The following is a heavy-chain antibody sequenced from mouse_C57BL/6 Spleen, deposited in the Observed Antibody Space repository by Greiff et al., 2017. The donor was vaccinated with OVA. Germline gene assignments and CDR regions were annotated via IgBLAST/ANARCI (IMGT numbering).Heavy chain of an antibody. Sequence: QVQLQQPGAELVMPGASVKLSCKASGYTFTSYWMHWVKQRPGQGLEWIGEIDPSDSYTNYNQKFKGKSTLTVDKSSSTAYMQLSSLTSEDSAVYYCARGSGSPYRYFDVWGTGTTVTVSS. D-gene: IGHD1-3*01. J-gene: IGHJ1*03. V-gene: IGHV1-69*01. CDR1: GYTFTSYW. CDR2: IDPSDSYT. CDR3: ARGSGSPYRYFDV.